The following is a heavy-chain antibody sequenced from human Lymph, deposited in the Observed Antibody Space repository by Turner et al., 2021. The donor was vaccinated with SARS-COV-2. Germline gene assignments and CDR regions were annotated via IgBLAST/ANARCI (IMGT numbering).Heavy chain of an antibody. CDR3: ASNFWSAYRLDY. Sequence: QVQLVESGGGVVQPGRSLRLSCAASGFTFSSYGMHWVRQAPGKGLEWVAVIWYDGSNKYYADSVKGRFTISRDNSKNTLYLQMNSLRAEDTAVYYCASNFWSAYRLDYWGQGTLVTVSS. D-gene: IGHD3-3*01. CDR1: GFTFSSYG. CDR2: IWYDGSNK. J-gene: IGHJ4*02. V-gene: IGHV3-33*01.